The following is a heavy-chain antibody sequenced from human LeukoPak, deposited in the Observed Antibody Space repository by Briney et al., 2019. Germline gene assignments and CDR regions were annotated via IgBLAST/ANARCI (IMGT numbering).Heavy chain of an antibody. Sequence: GGSLRLSCAASGFTFSSYSMNWVRQAPGKGLEWVSSISSSSSYIYYADSVKGRFTISRDNAKNSLYLQINSLRAEDTAVYYCARAEDCSGGSCYFDYWGQGTLVTVSS. D-gene: IGHD2-15*01. CDR2: ISSSSSYI. J-gene: IGHJ4*02. CDR3: ARAEDCSGGSCYFDY. V-gene: IGHV3-21*01. CDR1: GFTFSSYS.